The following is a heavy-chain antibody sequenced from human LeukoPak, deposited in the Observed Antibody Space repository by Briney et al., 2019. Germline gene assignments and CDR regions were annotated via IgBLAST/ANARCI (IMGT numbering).Heavy chain of an antibody. V-gene: IGHV3-23*01. CDR1: GFTFSNYA. Sequence: GGSLRLSCAASGFTFSNYAMSWVRQAPGKGLEWVSTITGGGFGTYYADSVKGRFIISRDNSKNTLYLQMNSLGAEDAAVYYCAKRGVLSDHYFDYWGQGTLVTVSS. J-gene: IGHJ4*02. CDR3: AKRGVLSDHYFDY. D-gene: IGHD2-21*02. CDR2: ITGGGFGT.